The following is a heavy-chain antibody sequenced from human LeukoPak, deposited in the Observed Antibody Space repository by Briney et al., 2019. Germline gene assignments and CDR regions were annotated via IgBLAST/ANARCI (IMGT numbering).Heavy chain of an antibody. CDR1: GFTFSSYW. D-gene: IGHD6-13*01. CDR3: ARETGIAAAGSLGYFDY. Sequence: GSLRLSCAASGFTFSSYWMSWIRQPPGKGLEWIGEINHSGSTNYNPSLMSRVTISVDTSKNQFSLKLSSVTAADTAVYYCARETGIAAAGSLGYFDYWGQGTLVTVSS. CDR2: INHSGST. V-gene: IGHV4-34*01. J-gene: IGHJ4*02.